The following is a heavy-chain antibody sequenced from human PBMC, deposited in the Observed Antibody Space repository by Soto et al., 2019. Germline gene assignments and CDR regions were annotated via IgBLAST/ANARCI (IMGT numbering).Heavy chain of an antibody. CDR3: ARAGKIVGASENFGY. CDR1: GGSFSGYY. CDR2: INPSGTT. V-gene: IGHV4-34*01. J-gene: IGHJ4*02. D-gene: IGHD1-26*01. Sequence: PSETLSLTCAVYGGSFSGYYWSWIRQPPGKGLEWIGEINPSGTTNYNPSLKSRVTISVDTSKNQFSLKLSSVTAADTAVYYCARAGKIVGASENFGYWGQGTLVTLSS.